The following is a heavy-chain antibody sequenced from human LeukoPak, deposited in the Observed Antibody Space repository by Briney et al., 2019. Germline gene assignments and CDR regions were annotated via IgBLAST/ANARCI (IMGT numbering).Heavy chain of an antibody. CDR1: GYTFTGYY. D-gene: IGHD2-8*01. J-gene: IGHJ6*02. CDR3: ARVSYCTNGVCLYYYYYGMDV. CDR2: INPNSGGT. Sequence: ASVKVSCKASGYTFTGYYMHWVRQAPGQELEWMGWINPNSGGTNYAQKFQGRVTMTRDTSISTAYMELSRLRSDDTAVYYCARVSYCTNGVCLYYYYYGMDVWGQGTTVTVSS. V-gene: IGHV1-2*02.